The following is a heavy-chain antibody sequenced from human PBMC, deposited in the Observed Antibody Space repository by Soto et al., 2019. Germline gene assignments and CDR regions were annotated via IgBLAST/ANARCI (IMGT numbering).Heavy chain of an antibody. J-gene: IGHJ6*02. D-gene: IGHD6-13*01. CDR1: GYTFTSYD. CDR3: ARRGYSSSGYYYHYYGMDV. CDR2: MNHNSGNT. Sequence: QVQLLQSGAEVKKPGASVKVSCKAPGYTFTSYDINWVRQATGQGLEWMGWMNHNSGNTGYAQKCQGRVTMTRNTSISTAYMELSSLRCEDTAIYSCARRGYSSSGYYYHYYGMDVWGQGTTVTVSS. V-gene: IGHV1-8*01.